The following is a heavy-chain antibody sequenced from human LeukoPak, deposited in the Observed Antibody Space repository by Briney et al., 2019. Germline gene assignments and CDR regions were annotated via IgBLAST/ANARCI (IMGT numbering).Heavy chain of an antibody. V-gene: IGHV3-7*01. CDR2: INQDGSEK. J-gene: IGHJ1*01. Sequence: GGSLRLSCAASGFTFSGYWMSWVRQAPGKGLEWVANINQDGSEKYYVDSVKGRFTISRNNAKSSLFLQMGSLRVEDTAVYYCARESTAGYNSSWYGFRNWGQGTLVSVSS. CDR1: GFTFSGYW. D-gene: IGHD6-13*01. CDR3: ARESTAGYNSSWYGFRN.